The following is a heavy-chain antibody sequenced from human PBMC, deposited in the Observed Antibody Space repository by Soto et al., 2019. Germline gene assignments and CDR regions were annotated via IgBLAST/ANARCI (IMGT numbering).Heavy chain of an antibody. CDR2: INPNSGGT. J-gene: IGHJ6*02. Sequence: ASVKVSCKAAGYTFTGYYMHWVRQAPGQGLEWMGWINPNSGGTNYAQKFQGWVTMTRDTSISTAYMELSSLRSGDTAVYYCAADVGAAASPYNYYYYGMDVWGQGTTVTVSS. CDR3: AADVGAAASPYNYYYYGMDV. CDR1: GYTFTGYY. D-gene: IGHD6-13*01. V-gene: IGHV1-2*04.